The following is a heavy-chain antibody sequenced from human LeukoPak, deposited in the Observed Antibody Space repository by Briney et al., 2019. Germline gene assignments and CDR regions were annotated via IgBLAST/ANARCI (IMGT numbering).Heavy chain of an antibody. CDR2: ISGTGGST. CDR1: GSTFSSYA. CDR3: AKDLKWELPPDAFDI. Sequence: GGSLRLSCVVSGSTFSSYAMNWVRQSAERGLEWVSAISGTGGSTSYADSLKGRFTISRDNSKNTLYLQMGSLTAEDTAVYYCAKDLKWELPPDAFDIWGQGTMVTVSS. J-gene: IGHJ3*02. D-gene: IGHD1-26*01. V-gene: IGHV3-23*01.